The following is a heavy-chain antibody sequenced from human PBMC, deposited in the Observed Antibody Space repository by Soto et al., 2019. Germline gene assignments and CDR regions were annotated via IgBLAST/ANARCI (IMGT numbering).Heavy chain of an antibody. CDR2: IYYSGST. V-gene: IGHV4-39*07. J-gene: IGHJ4*02. CDR1: GGSISSSSYY. Sequence: SETLSLTCTVSGGSISSSSYYWGWIRQPPGKGLEWIGSIYYSGSTYYNPSLKSRVTISVDTSKNQFSLKLSSVTAADTAVYYCARELRWVGAEYYFDYWGQGTLVTVS. CDR3: ARELRWVGAEYYFDY. D-gene: IGHD1-26*01.